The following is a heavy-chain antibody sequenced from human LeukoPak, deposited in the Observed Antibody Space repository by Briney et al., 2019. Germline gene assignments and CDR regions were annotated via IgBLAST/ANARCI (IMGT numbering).Heavy chain of an antibody. V-gene: IGHV3-48*03. CDR3: AKDLFFVSGYYDYVWGSYRYATPWDY. CDR2: ISSSGSTI. J-gene: IGHJ4*02. CDR1: GFTFSSYE. D-gene: IGHD3-16*02. Sequence: GGSLRLSCAASGFTFSSYEMNCVRQAPGKGLEWGSYISSSGSTIYYADSVKGRFTISRDNAKNSLYLQMNSLRAEDTAVYYCAKDLFFVSGYYDYVWGSYRYATPWDYWGQGTLVTVSS.